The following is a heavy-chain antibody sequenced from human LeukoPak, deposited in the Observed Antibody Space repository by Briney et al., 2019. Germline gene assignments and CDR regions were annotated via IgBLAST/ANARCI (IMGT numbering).Heavy chain of an antibody. CDR2: INPNSGGT. CDR1: GYTFTGYY. J-gene: IGHJ4*02. V-gene: IGHV1-2*02. CDR3: ASMRREVAGTSHYDY. Sequence: ASVKVSCKASGYTFTGYYMHWVRQAPGQGLEWMGWINPNSGGTNYAQKFQGRVTMTRDTSISTAYMELSRLRSDDTAVYYCASMRREVAGTSHYDYWGQGTLVTVSS. D-gene: IGHD6-19*01.